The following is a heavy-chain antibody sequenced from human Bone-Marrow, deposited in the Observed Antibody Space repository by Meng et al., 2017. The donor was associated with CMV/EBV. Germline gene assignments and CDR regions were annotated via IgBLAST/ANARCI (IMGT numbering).Heavy chain of an antibody. CDR3: ARGGAIVVVPAAIDY. Sequence: ASVKVSCKASGYTFSTYDINWVRQATGQGLEGMGWMNPNSANTGYAQRFQGRVTMTRNTSISTAYLELTSLRSEDTAVYYCARGGAIVVVPAAIDYWGQGTLVTVSS. D-gene: IGHD2-2*01. J-gene: IGHJ4*02. V-gene: IGHV1-8*01. CDR2: MNPNSANT. CDR1: GYTFSTYD.